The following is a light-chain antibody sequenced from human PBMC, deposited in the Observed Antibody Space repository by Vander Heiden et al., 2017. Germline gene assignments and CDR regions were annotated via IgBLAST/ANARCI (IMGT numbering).Light chain of an antibody. CDR1: VLASQN. Sequence: SSDLTQPPSVSVSPGQTAKITCSGDVLASQNAYWYQQKPGQAPLLLIYGDTKRPSGIPERFSGSSSGTIVTLTISDVQAEDEADYYCQSADSSGTYSVVFGGGTQLTVL. CDR3: QSADSSGTYSVV. CDR2: GDT. V-gene: IGLV3-25*03. J-gene: IGLJ2*01.